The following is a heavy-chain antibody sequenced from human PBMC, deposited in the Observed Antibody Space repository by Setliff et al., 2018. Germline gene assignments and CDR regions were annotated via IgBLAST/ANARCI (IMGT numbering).Heavy chain of an antibody. CDR3: TKELDYIDTSGFQGGY. J-gene: IGHJ4*02. CDR1: GFTFKDYG. Sequence: GSLRLSCAASGFTFKDYGMAWVRQSPGKGLEWVAGINWSGGTAGYADSVKGRFTISRDTPKNTFYLQMNSLRVDDTAVYYCTKELDYIDTSGFQGGYWGQGTLVTVSS. CDR2: INWSGGTA. V-gene: IGHV3-20*04. D-gene: IGHD1-7*01.